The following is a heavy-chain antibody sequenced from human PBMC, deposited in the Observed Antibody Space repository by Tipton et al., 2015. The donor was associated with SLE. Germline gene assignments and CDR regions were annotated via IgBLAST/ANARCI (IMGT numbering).Heavy chain of an antibody. D-gene: IGHD3-3*01. V-gene: IGHV4-61*09. CDR1: AGSISSGTYY. Sequence: TLSLTCTVSAGSISSGTYYWSWFRQSAGKGLEWIGQIYTSGTTSYNPSLKSRVTISLDKSKNQFSLKLTSVTAADTAVYFCAREGITIFGVFQRWGQGTQVSVSS. CDR2: IYTSGTT. J-gene: IGHJ4*02. CDR3: AREGITIFGVFQR.